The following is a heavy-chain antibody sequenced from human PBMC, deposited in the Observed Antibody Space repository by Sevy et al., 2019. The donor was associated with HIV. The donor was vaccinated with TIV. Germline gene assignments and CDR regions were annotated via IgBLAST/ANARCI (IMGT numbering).Heavy chain of an antibody. V-gene: IGHV3-23*01. CDR1: GFTFSSYA. Sequence: GGSLRLSCAGSGFTFSSYAMSWVRQAPGKGLEWVSAISGSGGSTYYADSVKGRFTISRDKAKNTLYLQMNSLRAEDTAVYYCAKLARLHAFKVAAYFDYWGQGTLVTVSS. D-gene: IGHD2-15*01. CDR3: AKLARLHAFKVAAYFDY. J-gene: IGHJ4*02. CDR2: ISGSGGST.